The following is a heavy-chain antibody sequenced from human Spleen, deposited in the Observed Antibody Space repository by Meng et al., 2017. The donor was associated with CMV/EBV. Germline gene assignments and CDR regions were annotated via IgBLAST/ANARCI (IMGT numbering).Heavy chain of an antibody. J-gene: IGHJ4*02. V-gene: IGHV3-48*03. Sequence: GESLKISCAASGFTFSSYEMNWVRQAPGKGLEWVSYISSSGSTIYYADSVKGRFTISRDNAKNSLYLQMNSLRAEDTAVYYCARDEEGPYNSGWYGYWGQGTLVTVSS. D-gene: IGHD6-19*01. CDR3: ARDEEGPYNSGWYGY. CDR1: GFTFSSYE. CDR2: ISSSGSTI.